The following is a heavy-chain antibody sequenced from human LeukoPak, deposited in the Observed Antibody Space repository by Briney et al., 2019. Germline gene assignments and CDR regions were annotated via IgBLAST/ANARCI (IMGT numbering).Heavy chain of an antibody. CDR2: INHSGST. CDR1: GGSFSGYC. Sequence: SETLSLTCAVYGGSFSGYCWSWIRQPPGKGLEWIGEINHSGSTNYNPSLKSRVTISVDTSKNQFSLKLSSVTAADTAVYYCARGQWSPIYFDYWGQGTLVTVSS. J-gene: IGHJ4*02. V-gene: IGHV4-34*01. D-gene: IGHD2-15*01. CDR3: ARGQWSPIYFDY.